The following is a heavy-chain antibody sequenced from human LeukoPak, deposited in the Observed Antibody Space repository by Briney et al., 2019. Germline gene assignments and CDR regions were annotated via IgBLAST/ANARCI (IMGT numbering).Heavy chain of an antibody. V-gene: IGHV4-39*07. CDR3: VWVLTPSSGWTDY. CDR1: GGSISSSSYY. CDR2: IYYSGST. D-gene: IGHD6-19*01. J-gene: IGHJ4*02. Sequence: SETLSLTCTVSGGSISSSSYYWGWIRQPPGKGLEWIGSIYYSGSTYYNPSLKSRVTISVDTSKNQFSLKLSSVTAADTAVYYCVWVLTPSSGWTDYWGQGTLVTVSS.